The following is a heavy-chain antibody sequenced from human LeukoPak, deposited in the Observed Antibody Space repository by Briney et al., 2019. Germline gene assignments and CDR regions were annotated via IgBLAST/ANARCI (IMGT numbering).Heavy chain of an antibody. CDR2: ISGSGGST. V-gene: IGHV3-23*01. J-gene: IGHJ4*02. Sequence: GGSLRLSCAASGFTFSSYAMSWVRQAPGKGPEWVSGISGSGGSTYYADSVKGRFTISRDNSKNTLYLQMNSLRAEDAAVYYCAKGRDSYFFDYWGQGILVTVSS. CDR3: AKGRDSYFFDY. D-gene: IGHD2-15*01. CDR1: GFTFSSYA.